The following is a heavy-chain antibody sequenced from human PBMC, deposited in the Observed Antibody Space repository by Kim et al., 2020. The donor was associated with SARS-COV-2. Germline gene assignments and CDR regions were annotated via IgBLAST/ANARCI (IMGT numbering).Heavy chain of an antibody. D-gene: IGHD5-18*01. CDR1: GGSISSSSYY. Sequence: SETLSLTCTVSGGSISSSSYYWGWIRQPPGKGLEWIGSIYYSGSTYYNPSLKSRVTISVDTSKNQFSLKLSSVTAADTAVYYCARPGTAMVFDYWGQGTLVTVSS. CDR2: IYYSGST. CDR3: ARPGTAMVFDY. J-gene: IGHJ4*02. V-gene: IGHV4-39*01.